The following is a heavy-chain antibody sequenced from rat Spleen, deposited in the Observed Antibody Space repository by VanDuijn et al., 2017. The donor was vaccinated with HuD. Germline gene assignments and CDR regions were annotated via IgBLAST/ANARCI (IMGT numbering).Heavy chain of an antibody. CDR1: GFSLTSNS. V-gene: IGHV2-63*01. Sequence: QVQLKESGPGLVQPSQTLSLTCTVSGFSLTSNSVSWVRQPPGKGLEWMGRMRYNGDTSYNSALKSRLSISRDTSKNQVFLKMNTLQTDDTGTYYCTIHPRYWGQGVMVTVSS. J-gene: IGHJ2*01. D-gene: IGHD3-1*01. CDR3: TIHPRY. CDR2: MRYNGDT.